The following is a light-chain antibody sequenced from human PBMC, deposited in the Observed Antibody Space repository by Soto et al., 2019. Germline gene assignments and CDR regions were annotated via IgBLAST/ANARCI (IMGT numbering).Light chain of an antibody. CDR1: HNIDTF. V-gene: IGKV1-39*01. CDR2: AAS. J-gene: IGKJ3*01. CDR3: QQCYSSPT. Sequence: DIQITQSPSSLSASVGDRVTITCRASHNIDTFLNWYQQEPGKAPKLLIYAASILQGGVPSRFSASGSGTDFTLTISSLQPEDFATYFCQQCYSSPTFGHGTKVDLK.